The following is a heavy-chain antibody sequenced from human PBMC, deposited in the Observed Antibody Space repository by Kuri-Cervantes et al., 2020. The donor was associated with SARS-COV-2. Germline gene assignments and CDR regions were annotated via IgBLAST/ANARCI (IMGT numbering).Heavy chain of an antibody. J-gene: IGHJ4*02. CDR2: IGNTDSTT. D-gene: IGHD4-17*01. CDR3: ARDLSQYGDPGFDF. CDR1: GFTFSSYS. V-gene: IGHV3-48*04. Sequence: GESLKISCAASGFTFSSYSMNWVRQAPGKGLEWLSYIGNTDSTTYYADSVKGRFTISRDNAKNLLYLQMNSLRAEDTALYYCARDLSQYGDPGFDFWGQGTLVIVSS.